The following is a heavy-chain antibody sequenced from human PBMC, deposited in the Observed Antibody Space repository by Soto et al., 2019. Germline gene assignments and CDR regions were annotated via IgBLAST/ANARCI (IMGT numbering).Heavy chain of an antibody. J-gene: IGHJ6*02. Sequence: SETLSFTCTVSGGSISSYYWSWIRQPAGKGLEWIGRIYTSGSTNYNPSLKSRVTMSVDTSKNQFSLKLSSVTAADTAVYYCAIGYCSSTSCHSYYYGMDVWGQGTTVTVSS. CDR3: AIGYCSSTSCHSYYYGMDV. CDR1: GGSISSYY. V-gene: IGHV4-4*07. D-gene: IGHD2-2*01. CDR2: IYTSGST.